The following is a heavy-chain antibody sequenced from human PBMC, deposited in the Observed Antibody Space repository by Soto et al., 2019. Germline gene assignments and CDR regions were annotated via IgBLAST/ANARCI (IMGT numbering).Heavy chain of an antibody. CDR2: MSYDGSNK. Sequence: QVQLVESGGGVVQPGGSLRLSCAASRFSFSDYGMHWVRQAPGKGLEWMVVMSYDGSNKYYADSVKGRFTISRDNSKNTLYLQMNSLTPEDTAVYYCAKDRAVATPGMYYNYFYGLDVWGQGTKVTVAS. CDR1: RFSFSDYG. D-gene: IGHD2-15*01. CDR3: AKDRAVATPGMYYNYFYGLDV. J-gene: IGHJ6*02. V-gene: IGHV3-30*18.